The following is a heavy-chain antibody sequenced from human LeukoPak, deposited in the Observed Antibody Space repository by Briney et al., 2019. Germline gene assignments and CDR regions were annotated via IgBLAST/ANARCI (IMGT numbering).Heavy chain of an antibody. J-gene: IGHJ3*02. V-gene: IGHV1-69*05. CDR1: GGTFGSYA. CDR2: IIPIFGTA. CDR3: ARDLWGATYYDFWSGYSDAFDI. Sequence: GASVKVSCKASGGTFGSYAISWVRQAPGQGLEWMGRIIPIFGTANYAQKFQGRVTITTDESTSTAYMELSSLRSEDTAVYYCARDLWGATYYDFWSGYSDAFDIWGQGTMVTVSS. D-gene: IGHD3-3*01.